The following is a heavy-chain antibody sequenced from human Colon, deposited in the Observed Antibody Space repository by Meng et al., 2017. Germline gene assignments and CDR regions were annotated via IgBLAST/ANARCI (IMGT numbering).Heavy chain of an antibody. CDR1: GFTFSSYS. Sequence: GGSPRLSCAASGFTFSSYSMNWVRQAPGKGLEWVSSISSSSSYIYYADSVKGRFTISRDNAKNSLYLQMNSLRAEDTAVYYCARGLLWFGELRDAFDIWGQGTMVTVSS. D-gene: IGHD3-10*01. CDR2: ISSSSSYI. J-gene: IGHJ3*02. CDR3: ARGLLWFGELRDAFDI. V-gene: IGHV3-21*01.